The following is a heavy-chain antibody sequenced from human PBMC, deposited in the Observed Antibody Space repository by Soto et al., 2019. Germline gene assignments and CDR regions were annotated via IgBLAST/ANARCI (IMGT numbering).Heavy chain of an antibody. J-gene: IGHJ4*02. D-gene: IGHD1-1*01. CDR3: AKDKPGTTSFDY. CDR2: ISERGDTT. Sequence: PGGSLRLSCAASGFTISSNAMYWVRQAPGKGLEWVSGISERGDTTHYADSVKGRSTISRDTSKNTLYLQLSTLRADDTAVYYCAKDKPGTTSFDYWGQGTLVTVSS. CDR1: GFTISSNA. V-gene: IGHV3-23*01.